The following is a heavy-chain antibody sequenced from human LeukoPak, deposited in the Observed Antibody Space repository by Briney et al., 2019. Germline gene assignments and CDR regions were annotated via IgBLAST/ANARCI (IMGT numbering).Heavy chain of an antibody. CDR3: ARAPASYGSGNDYSNDYGMDV. J-gene: IGHJ6*02. D-gene: IGHD3-10*01. V-gene: IGHV1-69*13. CDR2: IIPIFGTA. CDR1: GGTFSSYA. Sequence: GASVKVSCKASGGTFSSYAISWVRQAPGQGLEWMGGIIPIFGTANYAQKFQGRVTITADESTSTAYMELSSLRSEDTAVYYCARAPASYGSGNDYSNDYGMDVWGQGTTLTVTS.